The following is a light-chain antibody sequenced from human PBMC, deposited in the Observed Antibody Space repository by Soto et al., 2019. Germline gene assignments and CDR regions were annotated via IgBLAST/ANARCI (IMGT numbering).Light chain of an antibody. Sequence: SKETLSVSPGESATLSCRASQSVSSNLAWYQQKPGQSPRLLIYGTSTRATGIPARFSGSGSGTEFTLTISSLQSEDFAVYYCHQYNLWTKFCEGTIVDIK. V-gene: IGKV3-15*01. J-gene: IGKJ1*01. CDR2: GTS. CDR1: QSVSSN. CDR3: HQYNLWTK.